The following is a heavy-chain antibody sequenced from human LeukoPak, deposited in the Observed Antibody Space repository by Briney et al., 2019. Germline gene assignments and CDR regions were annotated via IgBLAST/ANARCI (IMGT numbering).Heavy chain of an antibody. V-gene: IGHV3-23*01. CDR2: ISGSGGST. Sequence: GGSLRLSCAASGFTFSSYAMSWVRQAPGKGLEWVSAISGSGGSTYYADSVKGRFTISRDNSKNTLYLQMNSLRAEDTAVYYCARVDGQWQTPYYYYYMDVWGKGTTVTISS. CDR1: GFTFSSYA. CDR3: ARVDGQWQTPYYYYYMDV. D-gene: IGHD6-19*01. J-gene: IGHJ6*03.